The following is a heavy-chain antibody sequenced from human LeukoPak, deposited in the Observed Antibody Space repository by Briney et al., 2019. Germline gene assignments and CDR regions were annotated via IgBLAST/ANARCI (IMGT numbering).Heavy chain of an antibody. CDR2: INSDGSST. CDR1: GFTFSSYW. D-gene: IGHD5-24*01. J-gene: IGHJ4*02. CDR3: ARVEMATILGIDY. Sequence: GGSLRLSCAASGFTFSSYWMHWVRQAPGKGLVWVSRINSDGSSTSYADSVKGRFTISRDSAKNTLYLQMNSLRAEDTAVYYCARVEMATILGIDYWGQGTLVTVSS. V-gene: IGHV3-74*01.